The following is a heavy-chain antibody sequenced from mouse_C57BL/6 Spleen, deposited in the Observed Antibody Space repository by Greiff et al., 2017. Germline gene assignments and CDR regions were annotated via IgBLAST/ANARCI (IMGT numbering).Heavy chain of an antibody. CDR2: IHPNSGST. J-gene: IGHJ2*01. CDR1: GYTFTSYW. V-gene: IGHV1-64*01. CDR3: ASFDYDEDDY. D-gene: IGHD2-4*01. Sequence: VQLQQSGAELVKPGASVKLSCKASGYTFTSYWMHWVKQRPGQGLEWIGMIHPNSGSTNYNEKFKSKATLTVDKSSSTAYMQLSSLTSEDSAVYYCASFDYDEDDYWGQGTTLTVSS.